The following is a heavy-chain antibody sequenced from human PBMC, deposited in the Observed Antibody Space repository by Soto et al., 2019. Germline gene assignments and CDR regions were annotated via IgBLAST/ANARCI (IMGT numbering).Heavy chain of an antibody. CDR3: ASGDSSAWSPRNAFDI. D-gene: IGHD6-19*01. CDR1: GYTFTSYG. Sequence: ASVKVSCKASGYTFTSYGISWVRQAPGQGLEWMGWISAYNGNTNYAQKLQGRVTMTTDTSTSTAYMELRSLRSDDTAVYYCASGDSSAWSPRNAFDIWGQGTMVTVSS. V-gene: IGHV1-18*01. CDR2: ISAYNGNT. J-gene: IGHJ3*02.